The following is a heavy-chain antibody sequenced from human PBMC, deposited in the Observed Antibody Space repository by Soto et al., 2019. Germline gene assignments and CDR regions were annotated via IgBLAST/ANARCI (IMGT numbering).Heavy chain of an antibody. CDR2: IYHSGST. D-gene: IGHD3-22*01. Sequence: QVQLQESGPGLVKPSGTLSLTCAVSGGSISSSNWWSWVRQPPGKGLEWIGEIYHSGSTNYNPSLKGRVTISVDKSKNQFSLKLSSVTAADTAVYYCAREGTHYDSSGYYQFDYWGQGTLVTVSS. J-gene: IGHJ4*02. CDR1: GGSISSSNW. CDR3: AREGTHYDSSGYYQFDY. V-gene: IGHV4-4*02.